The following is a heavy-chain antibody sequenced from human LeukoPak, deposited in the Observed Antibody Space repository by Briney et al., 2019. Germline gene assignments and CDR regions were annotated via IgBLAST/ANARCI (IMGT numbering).Heavy chain of an antibody. J-gene: IGHJ3*02. CDR3: ARQGSGGRAFDI. V-gene: IGHV4-39*01. CDR2: IYYSGST. CDR1: GGSISGSTYY. Sequence: SETLSLTCTVSGGSISGSTYYWGWIRQPPGKGLEWIGSIYYSGSTYYNPSLKSRVTISVDTSENQFSLKLSSVTAADTAVYYCARQGSGGRAFDIWGQGTMVTVSS.